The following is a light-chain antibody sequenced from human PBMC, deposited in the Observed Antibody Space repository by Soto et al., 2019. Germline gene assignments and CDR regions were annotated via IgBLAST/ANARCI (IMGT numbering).Light chain of an antibody. CDR1: QTISHW. CDR2: DAS. CDR3: QQYNSYSQT. J-gene: IGKJ1*01. V-gene: IGKV1-5*01. Sequence: DIQMTQSPSTLSASVGDRVTITCRASQTISHWLAWYQQKPGKAPKLLIYDASSLESGVPSRFSGSGSGTEFTLTISSLQPDDFATYYCQQYNSYSQTFGLGTKV.